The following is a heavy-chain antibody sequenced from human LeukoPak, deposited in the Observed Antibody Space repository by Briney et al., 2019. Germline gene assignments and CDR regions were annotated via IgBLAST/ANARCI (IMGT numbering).Heavy chain of an antibody. CDR3: ARPNIRTGVAFDI. V-gene: IGHV3-11*01. CDR1: GFTFSDSY. Sequence: PGGSLRLSCAASGFTFSDSYMSWIRQAPGKGLEWVSYISNSGSTMYYADSVRGRFTISRDNAKNSLFLQMNSPGAEDTAVYYCARPNIRTGVAFDIWGQGTMVTVSS. J-gene: IGHJ3*02. CDR2: ISNSGSTM. D-gene: IGHD1-14*01.